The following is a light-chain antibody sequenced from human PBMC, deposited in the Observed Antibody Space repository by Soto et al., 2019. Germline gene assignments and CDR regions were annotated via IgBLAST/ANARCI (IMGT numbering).Light chain of an antibody. Sequence: DIVMTQSPDSLAVSLGERATINCKSSQSVLYSSNNKNYLTWYQQKPGQPPKLLIYWASTRESGVPDRFSGSGSGTDFTLTISSLQAEDVAVXYCQQHYSIPFTFGPGTKVDIK. V-gene: IGKV4-1*01. J-gene: IGKJ3*01. CDR3: QQHYSIPFT. CDR1: QSVLYSSNNKNY. CDR2: WAS.